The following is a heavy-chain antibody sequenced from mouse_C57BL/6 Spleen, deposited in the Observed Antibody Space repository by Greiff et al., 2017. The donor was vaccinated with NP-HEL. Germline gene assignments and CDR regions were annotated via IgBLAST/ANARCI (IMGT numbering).Heavy chain of an antibody. V-gene: IGHV1-69*01. CDR1: GYTFTSYW. Sequence: QVQLQQSGAELVMPGASVKLSCKASGYTFTSYWMHWVKQRPGQGLEWIGEIDPSDSYTNYNQKFKGKSTLTVDKSSSTAYMQLSSLTSEDSAVYYCARDYYGSRYYFDYWGQGTTLTVSS. D-gene: IGHD1-1*01. J-gene: IGHJ2*01. CDR2: IDPSDSYT. CDR3: ARDYYGSRYYFDY.